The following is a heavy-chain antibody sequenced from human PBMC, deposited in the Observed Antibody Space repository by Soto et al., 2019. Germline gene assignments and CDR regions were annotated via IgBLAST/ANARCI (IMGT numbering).Heavy chain of an antibody. CDR2: ISAYNGNT. CDR3: ARDKKDDHGWGSYRPFSY. Sequence: ASVKVSCKASGYTFTSYGISWVRQAPGQGLEWMGWISAYNGNTNYAQKLQGRVTMTTDTSTSTAYVELRTLRSDDTAVYYCARDKKDDHGWGSYRPFSYWGQGTLVTVSS. CDR1: GYTFTSYG. J-gene: IGHJ4*02. D-gene: IGHD3-16*02. V-gene: IGHV1-18*04.